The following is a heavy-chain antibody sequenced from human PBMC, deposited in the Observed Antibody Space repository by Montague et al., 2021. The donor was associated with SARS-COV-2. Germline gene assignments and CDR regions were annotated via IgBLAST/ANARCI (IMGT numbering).Heavy chain of an antibody. V-gene: IGHV4-39*01. Sequence: SETLSLTCTVSGGSIGSSSYYWVWIRQPPGKGLEWIGSIYYSGNTDYNPSLKSRVTISLDTSKNQFSLKLSSVTAADTAAYYCTRPLFYYDSSGEGGDYWGQGTLVTVSS. D-gene: IGHD3-22*01. CDR3: TRPLFYYDSSGEGGDY. CDR2: IYYSGNT. J-gene: IGHJ4*02. CDR1: GGSIGSSSYY.